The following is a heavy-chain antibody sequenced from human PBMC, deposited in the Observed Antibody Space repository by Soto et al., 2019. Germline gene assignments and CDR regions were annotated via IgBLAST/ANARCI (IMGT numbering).Heavy chain of an antibody. V-gene: IGHV4-4*07. CDR2: IYSRGDT. CDR3: AGIREDIYYGMDV. D-gene: IGHD2-15*01. CDR1: GGSMRSYY. J-gene: IGHJ6*02. Sequence: SETLSLTCSVSGGSMRSYYWNWIRQPAGKGLEWIGRIYSRGDTNYNPSLKSRVTMLVDTSKNEFSLRPNSVTAADTAVYYCAGIREDIYYGMDVWGQGTTVTVSS.